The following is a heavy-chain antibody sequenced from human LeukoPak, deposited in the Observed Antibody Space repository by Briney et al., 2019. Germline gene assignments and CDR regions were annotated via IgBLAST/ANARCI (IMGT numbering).Heavy chain of an antibody. Sequence: SETLSLTCTVSGGSISSSSYYWGWIRQPPGKGLEWIGSIYYSGSTYYNPSLKSRVTISVDTSKNQFSLKLSSVTAADTAVYYCARSYCSSTSCYTSFFDYWGQGTLVTVSS. CDR1: GGSISSSSYY. CDR2: IYYSGST. J-gene: IGHJ4*02. CDR3: ARSYCSSTSCYTSFFDY. D-gene: IGHD2-2*02. V-gene: IGHV4-39*01.